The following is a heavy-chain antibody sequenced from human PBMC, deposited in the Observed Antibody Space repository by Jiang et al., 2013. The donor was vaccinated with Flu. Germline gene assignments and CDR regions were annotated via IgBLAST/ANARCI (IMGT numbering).Heavy chain of an antibody. CDR3: AQGGGSSWYDY. V-gene: IGHV3-23*01. J-gene: IGHJ4*02. Sequence: AASGFTFSSYAMSWVRQAPGKGLEWVSSISSGGGSAYYADSVKGRFTISRDNSKNTLYLQVSSLRADDTAVYYCAQGGGSSWYDYWGQGTLVTVSS. D-gene: IGHD6-13*01. CDR1: GFTFSSYA. CDR2: ISSGGGSA.